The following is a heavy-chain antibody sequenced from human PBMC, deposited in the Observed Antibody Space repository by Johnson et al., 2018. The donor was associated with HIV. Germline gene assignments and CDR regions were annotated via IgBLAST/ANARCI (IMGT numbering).Heavy chain of an antibody. D-gene: IGHD5-18*01. V-gene: IGHV3-11*04. CDR1: GFTFSDDY. Sequence: QVQLVESGGGLVKPGGSLRLSCAASGFTFSDDYMSWIRQAPGKGLEWVSYISRSGSTITYADSVKGRFTISRDNTKNSLYLQMNSLRAEDTAVYYCAKGGGQLWFYIAFDIWGQGTMVTVSS. CDR3: AKGGGQLWFYIAFDI. CDR2: ISRSGSTI. J-gene: IGHJ3*02.